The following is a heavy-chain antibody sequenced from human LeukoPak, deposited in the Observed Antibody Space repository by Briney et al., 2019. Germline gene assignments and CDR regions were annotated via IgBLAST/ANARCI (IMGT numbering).Heavy chain of an antibody. J-gene: IGHJ4*02. CDR2: ISANNGDT. CDR1: GYSFTSYG. V-gene: IGHV1-18*01. D-gene: IGHD2-2*01. Sequence: ASVKVSCKASGYSFTSYGITWVRQAPGQGLEWMGWISANNGDTDYAQKFQGRVTMTTDTSTSTVQMELRSLRSDDTAVYYCARSRCSTSTSCYYFFFFDSWGQGTLVTVSS. CDR3: ARSRCSTSTSCYYFFFFDS.